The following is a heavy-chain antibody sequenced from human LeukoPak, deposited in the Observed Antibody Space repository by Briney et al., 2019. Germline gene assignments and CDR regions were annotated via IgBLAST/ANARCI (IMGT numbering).Heavy chain of an antibody. CDR2: IYYSGST. CDR1: GGSISSSSYY. Sequence: SETLSLTCTVSGGSISSSSYYWGWIRQPPGKGLEWIGSIYYSGSTYYNPSLKSRVTISVDTSKNQFSLKLSSVTAADTAVYYCAGHWGDKEQWPLDCWGQGTLVTVSS. J-gene: IGHJ4*02. CDR3: AGHWGDKEQWPLDC. D-gene: IGHD6-19*01. V-gene: IGHV4-39*01.